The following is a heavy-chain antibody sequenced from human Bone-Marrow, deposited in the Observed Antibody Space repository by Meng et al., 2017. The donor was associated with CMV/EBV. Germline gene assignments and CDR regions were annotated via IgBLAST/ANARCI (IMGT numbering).Heavy chain of an antibody. CDR3: AREGGRGYSYGRGWDY. J-gene: IGHJ4*02. D-gene: IGHD5-18*01. Sequence: ASVKVSCKASGYTFTSYDINWVRQATGQGLEWMGRMNPDSGNTDYAQKFQGRVAITRNTTVSTAYMELSSLRSEDTAVYYCAREGGRGYSYGRGWDYWGQGTLVTVSS. CDR2: MNPDSGNT. CDR1: GYTFTSYD. V-gene: IGHV1-8*03.